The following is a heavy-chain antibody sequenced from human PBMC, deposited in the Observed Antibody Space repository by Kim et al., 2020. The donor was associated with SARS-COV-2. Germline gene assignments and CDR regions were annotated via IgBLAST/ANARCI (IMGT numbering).Heavy chain of an antibody. V-gene: IGHV4-30-2*01. D-gene: IGHD2-2*01. CDR3: ARDNAGGSFDY. J-gene: IGHJ4*02. Sequence: TYDNGSLKSRVTISVDRSKNQFSLKLSSVTAADTAVYYCARDNAGGSFDYWGQGTLVTVSS. CDR2: T.